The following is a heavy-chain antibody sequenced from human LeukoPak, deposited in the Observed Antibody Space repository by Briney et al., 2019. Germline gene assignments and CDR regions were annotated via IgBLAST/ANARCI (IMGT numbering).Heavy chain of an antibody. J-gene: IGHJ4*02. CDR1: GGSFSGYH. CDR2: INHSGST. Sequence: SETLSLTCAVYGGSFSGYHWSWIRQPPGKGLEWIGEINHSGSTNYNPSLKSRVTISVDTSKNQFSLKLSSVTAADTAVYYCARGPRVRGSDYWGQGTLVTVSS. CDR3: ARGPRVRGSDY. V-gene: IGHV4-34*01. D-gene: IGHD5-12*01.